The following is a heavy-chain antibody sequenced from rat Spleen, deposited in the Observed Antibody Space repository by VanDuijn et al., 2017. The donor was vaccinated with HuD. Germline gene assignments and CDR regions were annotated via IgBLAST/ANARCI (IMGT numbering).Heavy chain of an antibody. CDR2: MLHDGSNI. CDR3: AETYGLAY. D-gene: IGHD2-2*01. J-gene: IGHJ3*01. V-gene: IGHV5-17*01. CDR1: GFTFSDYD. Sequence: EVQLVESGGGLVQPGRSLKLSCAASGFTFSDYDMAWVRQAPKKGLEGVATMLHDGSNIYYRDSVKGRFTNSRDNAKNTLNLQIDSLRSEDTATYYCAETYGLAYWGQGTLVTVSS.